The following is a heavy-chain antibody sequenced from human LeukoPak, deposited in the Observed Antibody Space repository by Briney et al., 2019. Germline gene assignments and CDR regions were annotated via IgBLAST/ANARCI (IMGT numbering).Heavy chain of an antibody. J-gene: IGHJ6*03. Sequence: PSETLSLTCAVYGGPFSGYYWSWIRQPPGKGLEWIGEINHSGSTNYNPSLKSRVTISVDTSKNQFSLKLSSVTAADTAVYYCASSRGCSSTSCYRHMDVWGKGTTVTVSS. CDR2: INHSGST. CDR3: ASSRGCSSTSCYRHMDV. V-gene: IGHV4-34*01. CDR1: GGPFSGYY. D-gene: IGHD2-2*01.